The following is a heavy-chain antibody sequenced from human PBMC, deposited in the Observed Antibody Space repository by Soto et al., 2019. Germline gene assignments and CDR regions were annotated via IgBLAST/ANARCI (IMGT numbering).Heavy chain of an antibody. CDR2: TYYRSKWYN. D-gene: IGHD6-19*01. V-gene: IGHV6-1*01. CDR1: GDSVSSNSAA. J-gene: IGHJ4*02. Sequence: SQTLSLTCAISGDSVSSNSAAWNWIRQSPSRGLEWLGRTYYRSKWYNDYAVSVKGRISINPDTSKNLFSLQMNSLRVEDAAVYYCARYFRGSGRYFFDYWGQGTPVTVSS. CDR3: ARYFRGSGRYFFDY.